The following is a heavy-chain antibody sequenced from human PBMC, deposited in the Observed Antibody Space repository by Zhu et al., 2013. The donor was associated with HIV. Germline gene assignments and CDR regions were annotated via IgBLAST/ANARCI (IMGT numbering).Heavy chain of an antibody. CDR3: ARDRPPQKRYDFWSGRHAMDV. J-gene: IGHJ6*02. D-gene: IGHD3-3*01. CDR2: TIPLLGST. Sequence: QVQLVQSGAEVKKPGSSVKVSCKASGGTFSTYGISWVRQAPGQGLEWMGGTIPLLGSTNYAQKFQGRVTIHADESTSTAYMELSSLTYEDTAVYYCARDRPPQKRYDFWSGRHAMDVWGQGTTVTVSS. V-gene: IGHV1-69*01. CDR1: GGTFSTYG.